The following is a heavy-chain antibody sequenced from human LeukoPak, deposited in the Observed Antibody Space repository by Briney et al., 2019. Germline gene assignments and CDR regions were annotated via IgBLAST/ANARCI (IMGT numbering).Heavy chain of an antibody. CDR3: ARGFQWHPKPNAFDI. J-gene: IGHJ3*02. Sequence: PSETLSLTCTVSGGSISSYYWSWMRQPPGKGLEWIGNIYYTGDTNYNPSLQSRVTISVDVSEKQFPQFSLKLGSVTAADTAVYYCARGFQWHPKPNAFDIWGQGTVVTVSS. CDR1: GGSISSYY. D-gene: IGHD2-8*01. V-gene: IGHV4-59*01. CDR2: IYYTGDT.